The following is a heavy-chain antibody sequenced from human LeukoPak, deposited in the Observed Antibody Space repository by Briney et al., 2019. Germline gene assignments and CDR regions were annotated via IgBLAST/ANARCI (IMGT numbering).Heavy chain of an antibody. J-gene: IGHJ6*03. CDR3: ARGLLDFYYYYYMDV. CDR1: GYSISSGYY. CDR2: IYHSGST. V-gene: IGHV4-38-2*02. D-gene: IGHD2-15*01. Sequence: SETLSLTCTVSGYSISSGYYWGWIRQPPGKGLEWIGSIYHSGSTYYNPSLKSRVTISVDTPKNQFSLKLSSVTAADTAVYYCARGLLDFYYYYYMDVWGKGTTVTVSS.